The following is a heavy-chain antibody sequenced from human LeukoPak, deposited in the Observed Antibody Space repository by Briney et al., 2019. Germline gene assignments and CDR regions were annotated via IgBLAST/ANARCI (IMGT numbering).Heavy chain of an antibody. V-gene: IGHV1-69*04. Sequence: SVKVSCKASGVIFTSVGISWVRQAPGQGLEWMGRIIPLIDIANYAQNFQDRVTITADKSTNTAYMELSSLKFEDTAIYYCAKAAVVRKEASWVDYWGQGTLVTVSS. CDR3: AKAAVVRKEASWVDY. D-gene: IGHD2-2*01. J-gene: IGHJ4*02. CDR1: GVIFTSVG. CDR2: IIPLIDIA.